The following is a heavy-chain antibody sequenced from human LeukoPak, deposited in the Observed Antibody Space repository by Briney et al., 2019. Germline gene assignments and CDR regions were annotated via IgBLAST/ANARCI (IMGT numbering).Heavy chain of an antibody. V-gene: IGHV1-69*13. CDR1: GGTFSSYA. CDR3: ARGRIAAADNAFDI. Sequence: SVKVSCKASGGTFSSYAISWVRQAPGQGLEWMGGIIPIFGTANYAQKFQGRVTITADESTSTAYMELSSLRSEDTAVYYCARGRIAAADNAFDIWGQGTMVTVSS. J-gene: IGHJ3*02. CDR2: IIPIFGTA. D-gene: IGHD6-13*01.